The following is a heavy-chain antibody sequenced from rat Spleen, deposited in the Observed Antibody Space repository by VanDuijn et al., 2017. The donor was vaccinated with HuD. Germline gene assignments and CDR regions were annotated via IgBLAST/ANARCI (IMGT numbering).Heavy chain of an antibody. J-gene: IGHJ2*01. D-gene: IGHD5-1*01. CDR1: GFSLTSYN. Sequence: QVQLKESGPGLVQPSQTLSLTCTVAGFSLTSYNVHWVRQPPGKGLEWMGVIWNTGGTRYNSALKSRLSISKDTSKSQVFLKMSSLQTEDTATYYCARLGAYWGQGVMVTVSS. CDR2: IWNTGGT. V-gene: IGHV2-41*01. CDR3: ARLGAY.